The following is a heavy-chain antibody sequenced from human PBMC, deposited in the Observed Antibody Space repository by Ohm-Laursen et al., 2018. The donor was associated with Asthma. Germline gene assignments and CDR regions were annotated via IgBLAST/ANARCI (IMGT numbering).Heavy chain of an antibody. V-gene: IGHV4-59*01. CDR3: VRFGGTTQQ. D-gene: IGHD4-23*01. Sequence: TLSLTCTVSGGSISSYYWSWIRQPPGKGLEWIGYIYYSGSTNYNPSLKSRVTISVDTSKNQFSLKLSSVTAADTAVYYCVRFGGTTQQWGQGTLVTVSS. CDR1: GGSISSYY. CDR2: IYYSGST. J-gene: IGHJ4*02.